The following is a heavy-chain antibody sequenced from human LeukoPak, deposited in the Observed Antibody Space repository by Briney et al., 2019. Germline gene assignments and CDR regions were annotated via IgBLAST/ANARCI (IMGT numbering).Heavy chain of an antibody. CDR3: ARDHAYRADY. V-gene: IGHV3-7*01. CDR1: GFTFSNDW. Sequence: TGGSLRLSCAASGFTFSNDWMCWVRQAPGKGLEWVANINQDESKKYYAGSVKGRFTISRDNAKNSLYLQMSSLTAEDTAIYYCARDHAYRADYWGQGTLVTVSS. J-gene: IGHJ4*02. D-gene: IGHD2-2*01. CDR2: INQDESKK.